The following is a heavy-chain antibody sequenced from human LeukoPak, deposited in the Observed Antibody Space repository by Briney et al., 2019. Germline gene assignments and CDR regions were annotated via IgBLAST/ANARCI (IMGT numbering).Heavy chain of an antibody. V-gene: IGHV4-4*02. J-gene: IGHJ4*02. CDR2: IYHSGST. Sequence: SETLSLTCAVSGGSISSSDWWNWVRQPPGKGQEWVGEIYHSGSTIYNPSLKSRITMSVDKSKNQFSLKLSSVTAADTAVYYCARNEGTFRFFDYWGQGTLVTVSS. CDR1: GGSISSSDW. D-gene: IGHD1-1*01. CDR3: ARNEGTFRFFDY.